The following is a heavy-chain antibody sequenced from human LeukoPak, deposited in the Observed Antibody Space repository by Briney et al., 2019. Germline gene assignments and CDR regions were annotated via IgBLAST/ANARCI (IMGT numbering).Heavy chain of an antibody. J-gene: IGHJ5*01. D-gene: IGHD3-22*01. CDR3: ATGYSDSLRSPLGS. Sequence: PGGSLRLSCAASGLTFNNYALTWIRQAPGKGLEWVSSISGRGGNTYYADSVKGRFTISRDDSKNTLFLQMNSLRAEDTAVYYCATGYSDSLRSPLGSWGQGTLVTVSS. CDR1: GLTFNNYA. V-gene: IGHV3-23*01. CDR2: ISGRGGNT.